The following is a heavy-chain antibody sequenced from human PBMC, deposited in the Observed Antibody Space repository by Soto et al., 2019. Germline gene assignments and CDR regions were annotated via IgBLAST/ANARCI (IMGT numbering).Heavy chain of an antibody. CDR2: ITGSGVNR. D-gene: IGHD5-12*01. Sequence: LRLSCAASGFTFSSSPMSWVRQAPGKGLGWVSTITGSGVNRYHADSVQGRFTISRDNSKDTLYLQMNSLSAEDTALYYCARHPSGYIGNLGYWGQGTLVIVSS. V-gene: IGHV3-23*01. J-gene: IGHJ4*02. CDR1: GFTFSSSP. CDR3: ARHPSGYIGNLGY.